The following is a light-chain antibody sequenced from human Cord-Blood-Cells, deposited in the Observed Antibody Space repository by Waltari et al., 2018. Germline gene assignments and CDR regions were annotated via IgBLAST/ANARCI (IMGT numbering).Light chain of an antibody. V-gene: IGKV2-28*01. CDR1: QSLLHSNGYNY. J-gene: IGKJ4*01. Sequence: DIVMTQSPLSLPVTPGEPASISCRSSQSLLHSNGYNYLAWYLQKPGKSPQLLIYLGFNRASGVPDRFSGSVSGTDFTLKLSTVAAEDFELYYCMQALQTPLTFGGGTKVEIK. CDR3: MQALQTPLT. CDR2: LGF.